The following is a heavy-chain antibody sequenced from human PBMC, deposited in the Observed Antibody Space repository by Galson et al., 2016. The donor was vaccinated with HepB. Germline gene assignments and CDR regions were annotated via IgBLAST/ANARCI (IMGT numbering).Heavy chain of an antibody. D-gene: IGHD3-3*01. CDR1: GFTFSSYG. CDR3: AKEQKYSRSYDFWSGYRPALFDY. J-gene: IGHJ4*02. V-gene: IGHV3-30*18. Sequence: SLRLSCAVSGFTFSSYGMHWVRQAPGKGLEWVAVISYDGSNKYYADSVKGRFTISRDNSKNTLYLQMNNLRAEDTAVYYCAKEQKYSRSYDFWSGYRPALFDYWGQGTLVTVAS. CDR2: ISYDGSNK.